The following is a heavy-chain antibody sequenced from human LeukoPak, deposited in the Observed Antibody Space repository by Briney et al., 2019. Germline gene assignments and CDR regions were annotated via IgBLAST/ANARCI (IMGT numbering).Heavy chain of an antibody. Sequence: NPSQTLSLTCTVSGGSISSGDYYWSWIRQPPGKGLEWIGYIYYSGSTYYNPSLKSRVTISVDTSKNQFSLKLSSVTAADTAAYYCARVLKEGCLLPWGQGILVTVSS. V-gene: IGHV4-30-4*01. CDR3: ARVLKEGCLLP. J-gene: IGHJ5*02. D-gene: IGHD2-21*01. CDR1: GGSISSGDYY. CDR2: IYYSGST.